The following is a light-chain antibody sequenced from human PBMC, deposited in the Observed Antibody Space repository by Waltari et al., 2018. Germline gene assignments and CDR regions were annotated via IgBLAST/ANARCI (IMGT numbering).Light chain of an antibody. J-gene: IGLJ2*01. CDR2: DVS. CDR3: CSYAARYTLV. CDR1: SSYAGGSNY. V-gene: IGLV2-11*01. Sequence: QSALTQPRSVSGSPGQSVTISCTRTSSYAGGSNYVPWYQLHPGKAPKFMMYDVSERPSGVPDRFSGSKSGNTASLTISGLQAEDEADYYCCSYAARYTLVFGGGTKLTVL.